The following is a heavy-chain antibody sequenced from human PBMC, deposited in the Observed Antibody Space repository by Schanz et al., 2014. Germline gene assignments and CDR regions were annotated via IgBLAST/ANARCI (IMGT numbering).Heavy chain of an antibody. J-gene: IGHJ6*02. V-gene: IGHV1-2*02. CDR3: ASDFWSGYSHYYYGLDV. Sequence: QGQLVESGAEVKKPGASVKVSCKASGYTLTAYYMHWVRQAPGQGLEWMGWINPDSGGTNYAQKFQGRVTMTRDMSINTAYMELSRLRSDDSAVYYCASDFWSGYSHYYYGLDVWGQGTTVTVSS. D-gene: IGHD3-3*01. CDR1: GYTLTAYY. CDR2: INPDSGGT.